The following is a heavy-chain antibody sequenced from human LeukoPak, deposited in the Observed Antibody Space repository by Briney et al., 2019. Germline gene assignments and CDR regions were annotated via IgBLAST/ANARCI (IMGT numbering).Heavy chain of an antibody. D-gene: IGHD3-3*01. CDR1: GGSISSSSYY. CDR3: ARPHYDFWSGYADFDY. V-gene: IGHV4-39*01. J-gene: IGHJ4*02. Sequence: SETLSLTCTVSGGSISSSSYYWGWIRQPPGKGLEWIGSIYYSGSPYSNPSLKSRVTISVDTSKNQVSLKLSSVTAADTAVYYCARPHYDFWSGYADFDYWGQGTLVTVSS. CDR2: IYYSGSP.